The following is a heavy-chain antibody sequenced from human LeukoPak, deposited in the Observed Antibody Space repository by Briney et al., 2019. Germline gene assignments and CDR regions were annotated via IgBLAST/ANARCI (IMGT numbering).Heavy chain of an antibody. Sequence: GGSLRLSCAVSGFTISDNFMGWVRQAPGKGLEWVSVIYSGGSTIYADSVKGRFTISRDNSKNTLYLQMNSLRAEDTAVYYCARDPVGAIGYGMDVWGQGTTVTVSS. CDR3: ARDPVGAIGYGMDV. CDR2: IYSGGST. V-gene: IGHV3-66*01. D-gene: IGHD1-26*01. CDR1: GFTISDNF. J-gene: IGHJ6*02.